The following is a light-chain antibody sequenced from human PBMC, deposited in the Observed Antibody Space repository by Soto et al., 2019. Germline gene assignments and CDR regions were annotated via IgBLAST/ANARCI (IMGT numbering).Light chain of an antibody. V-gene: IGKV2-29*03. Sequence: DIVKTQSPLFLSVTPGEPASISCKSSQSLLHSTGKTYLHWYLQRPGQSPQLLIYEVSNRFSGVPDRISGSGSGTDFTLTISRVEAEDAGVYYCMQGGTSGQETKLEIK. CDR3: MQGGT. CDR1: QSLLHSTGKTY. CDR2: EVS. J-gene: IGKJ2*01.